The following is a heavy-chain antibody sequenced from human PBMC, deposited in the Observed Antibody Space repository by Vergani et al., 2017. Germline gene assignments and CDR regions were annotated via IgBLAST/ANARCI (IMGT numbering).Heavy chain of an antibody. J-gene: IGHJ4*02. CDR3: ARGVDTAMVGGDY. V-gene: IGHV4-34*01. CDR1: GGSFSGYY. CDR2: INHSGST. Sequence: QVQLQQWGAGLLKPSETLSLTCAVYGGSFSGYYWSWIRQPPGKGLEWIGEINHSGSTNYNPSLKSRVTISVDTSKNKFSLKLSSVTAADTAVYYCARGVDTAMVGGDYWGQGTLVTVSS. D-gene: IGHD5-18*01.